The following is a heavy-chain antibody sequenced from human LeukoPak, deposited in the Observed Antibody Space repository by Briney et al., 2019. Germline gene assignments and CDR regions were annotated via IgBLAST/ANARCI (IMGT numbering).Heavy chain of an antibody. CDR2: ISGSGGST. CDR1: GFTFSSYA. CDR3: AKSVVARPGNAFDI. Sequence: GGSLRLSCAASGFTFSSYAMNWVRQAPGKGLEWVSAISGSGGSTYYADSVEGRFTISRDNSKNTLYLQMNSLRAEDTAVYYCAKSVVARPGNAFDIWGQGTMVTVSS. J-gene: IGHJ3*02. D-gene: IGHD2-15*01. V-gene: IGHV3-23*01.